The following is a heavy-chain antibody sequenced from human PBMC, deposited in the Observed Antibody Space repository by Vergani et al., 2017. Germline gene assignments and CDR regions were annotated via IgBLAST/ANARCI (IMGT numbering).Heavy chain of an antibody. Sequence: QVQLVQSGAEVKKPGASVKVSCKASGYTFTGYYMHWVRQAPGQGLEWMGWINPNSGGTNYAQKFQGRVTMTRDTSISTAYMELSRLRSDDTAVYYCASTIFTIFDGRRLDWYFDLWGRGTLVTVSS. CDR3: ASTIFTIFDGRRLDWYFDL. V-gene: IGHV1-2*02. CDR1: GYTFTGYY. D-gene: IGHD3-3*01. J-gene: IGHJ2*01. CDR2: INPNSGGT.